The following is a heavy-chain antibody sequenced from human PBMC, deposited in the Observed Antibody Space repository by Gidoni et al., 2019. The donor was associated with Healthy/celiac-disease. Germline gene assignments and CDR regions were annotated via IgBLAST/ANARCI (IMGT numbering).Heavy chain of an antibody. D-gene: IGHD5-18*01. J-gene: IGHJ6*02. CDR2: IDWDDDK. Sequence: QVTLRESGPALVKPTQTLTLTCTFSGFSLSTSGMCVSWIRQPPGKALEWLARIDWDDDKYYSTSLKTRLTISKDTSKNQVVLTMTNMDPVDTATYYCARTRTAMGVGGPYYYYYGMDVWGQGTTVTVSS. CDR3: ARTRTAMGVGGPYYYYYGMDV. V-gene: IGHV2-70*15. CDR1: GFSLSTSGMC.